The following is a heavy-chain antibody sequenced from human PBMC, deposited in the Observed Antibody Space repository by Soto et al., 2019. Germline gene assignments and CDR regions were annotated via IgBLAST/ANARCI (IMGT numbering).Heavy chain of an antibody. Sequence: SETLSLTCPFSGVSISNSNYYWGWIRQPPGKGLEWIGYIYYTGSTYYNPSLKSRVTISVDASKTQFYLNLSSVTAADTAVYYCARHRMATIYWGQGALVTVSS. V-gene: IGHV4-39*01. CDR3: ARHRMATIY. CDR1: GVSISNSNYY. J-gene: IGHJ4*02. D-gene: IGHD5-12*01. CDR2: IYYTGST.